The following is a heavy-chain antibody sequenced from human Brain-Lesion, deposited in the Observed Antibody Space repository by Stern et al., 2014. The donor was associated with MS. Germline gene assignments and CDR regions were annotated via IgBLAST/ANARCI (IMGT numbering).Heavy chain of an antibody. J-gene: IGHJ6*02. V-gene: IGHV4-61*02. CDR1: GGSISSGGYY. CDR2: IFNSGST. Sequence: QLQLQESGPGLVKPSQTLSLSCTVSGGSISSGGYYWSWIRQPAGKGLEWIGRIFNSGSTRYNPSLKSRGTISIDTSQKQVSLRLNSMTAADTAVYYCARGRVVPGFQYYATDVWGQGTTVIVSS. CDR3: ARGRVVPGFQYYATDV. D-gene: IGHD2-2*01.